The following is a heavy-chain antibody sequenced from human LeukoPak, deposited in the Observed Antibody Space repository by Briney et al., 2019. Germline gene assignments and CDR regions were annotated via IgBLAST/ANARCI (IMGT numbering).Heavy chain of an antibody. V-gene: IGHV3-23*01. CDR2: ISGSGGST. J-gene: IGHJ4*02. CDR3: AKEGAGLRVLRYFDWSAQPYYFDY. Sequence: GGTLRLSCAASGFTFNTYGMSWVRQAPGKGLEWVSAISGSGGSTYYADSVKGRFTISRDNSKNTLYLQMNSLRAEDTAVYYCAKEGAGLRVLRYFDWSAQPYYFDYWGQGTLVTVSS. D-gene: IGHD3-9*01. CDR1: GFTFNTYG.